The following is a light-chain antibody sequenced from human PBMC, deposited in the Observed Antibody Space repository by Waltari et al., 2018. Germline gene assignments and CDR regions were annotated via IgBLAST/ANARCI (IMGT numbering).Light chain of an antibody. J-gene: IGKJ2*01. Sequence: EIVMTQSPATLSVSAGERDTLSCRASQSVSSNLAWYQQKPGQAPRLLIYGASTSAAGIPARFSGSGAWTEFTLTISSLQSEDFAVYYCQQYNNWPPSYTFGQGTKLEIK. CDR1: QSVSSN. V-gene: IGKV3-15*01. CDR3: QQYNNWPPSYT. CDR2: GAS.